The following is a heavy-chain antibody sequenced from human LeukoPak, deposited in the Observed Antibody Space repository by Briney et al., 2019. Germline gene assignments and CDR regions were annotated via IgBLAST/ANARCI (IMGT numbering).Heavy chain of an antibody. D-gene: IGHD3-10*01. V-gene: IGHV3-30*02. Sequence: GGSLRLSCAASGFSFSMHWVRQAPGRGLEWVAFIRYDGSTKYYADSVKGRFTISRDNSKNTLYLQMNSLRAEDTAVYYCAKDLNGANFDYWGQGTLVTVSS. J-gene: IGHJ4*02. CDR1: GFSFS. CDR2: IRYDGSTK. CDR3: AKDLNGANFDY.